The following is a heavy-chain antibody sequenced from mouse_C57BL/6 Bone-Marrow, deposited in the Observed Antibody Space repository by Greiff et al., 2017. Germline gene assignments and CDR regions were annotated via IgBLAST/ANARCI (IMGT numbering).Heavy chain of an antibody. D-gene: IGHD1-1*01. CDR1: GFTFSSYA. Sequence: EVQLVESGEGLGKPGGSLNPSCPASGFTFSSYAMSWVRQTPEKRLEWVAYISSGGDYIYYADTVKGRFTISRDNARNTLYLQMSSLKSEDTAMYYWTRDPSVYYGSSYGFDYWGQGTTLTVSS. J-gene: IGHJ2*01. V-gene: IGHV5-9-1*02. CDR2: ISSGGDYI. CDR3: TRDPSVYYGSSYGFDY.